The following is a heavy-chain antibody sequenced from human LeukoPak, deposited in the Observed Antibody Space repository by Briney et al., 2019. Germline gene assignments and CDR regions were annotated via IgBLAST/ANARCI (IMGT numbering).Heavy chain of an antibody. CDR2: IYYSGST. Sequence: SETLSLTCTVSGGSISSYYWSWIRQPPGKGLEWIGYIYYSGSTNYNPSLKSRVTISVDTSKNQFSLKLSSVTAADTAVYYCARLYCGADCSIDHWGQGTLVTVSS. CDR1: GGSISSYY. CDR3: ARLYCGADCSIDH. D-gene: IGHD2-21*02. V-gene: IGHV4-59*01. J-gene: IGHJ4*02.